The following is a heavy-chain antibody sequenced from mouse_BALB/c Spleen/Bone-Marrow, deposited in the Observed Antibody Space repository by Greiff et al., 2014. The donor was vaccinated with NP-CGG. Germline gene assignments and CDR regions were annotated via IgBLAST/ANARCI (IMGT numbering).Heavy chain of an antibody. CDR3: ASSSYSEGDMDY. J-gene: IGHJ4*01. D-gene: IGHD1-3*01. V-gene: IGHV2-9*02. CDR1: GFSLTSNG. CDR2: IWAGKST. Sequence: VKLQESXPGLVAPSQTLSITCTVSGFSLTSNGVHWVRQPPGKGLEWLGVIWAGKSTNKYSPHMSRLSISKDNSKSQVFLKMNSLQTADTTVFYCASSSYSEGDMDYWGQGTSVTVSS.